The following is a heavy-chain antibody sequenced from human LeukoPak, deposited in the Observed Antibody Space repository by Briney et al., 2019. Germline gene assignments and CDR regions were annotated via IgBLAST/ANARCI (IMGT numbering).Heavy chain of an antibody. J-gene: IGHJ5*02. CDR2: INPNSGGT. CDR1: GGTFSSYA. D-gene: IGHD6-13*01. V-gene: IGHV1-2*06. CDR3: ARGYDDSSSWYNWFVP. Sequence: GASVKVSCKASGGTFSSYAISWVRQAPGQGLEWMGRINPNSGGTNYAQKFQGRVTMTRDTSISTAYMELSRLRSDDTAAYYCARGYDDSSSWYNWFVPWVEGTLVTDSS.